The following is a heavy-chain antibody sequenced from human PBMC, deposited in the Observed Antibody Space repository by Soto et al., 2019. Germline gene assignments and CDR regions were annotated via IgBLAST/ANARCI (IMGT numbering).Heavy chain of an antibody. CDR1: GYTFTNYD. V-gene: IGHV1-8*01. Sequence: QVQLVQSGAEAEKPGASVKVSCKASGYTFTNYDINWVRQATGHGLEWMGWMNPNSGNTGYAQKFRGRLTMTRNTSTSTAYMELSSLRSEDTAVYYCIGWSGPGGMDVWGQGTTVTVSS. J-gene: IGHJ6*02. CDR3: IGWSGPGGMDV. D-gene: IGHD3-3*01. CDR2: MNPNSGNT.